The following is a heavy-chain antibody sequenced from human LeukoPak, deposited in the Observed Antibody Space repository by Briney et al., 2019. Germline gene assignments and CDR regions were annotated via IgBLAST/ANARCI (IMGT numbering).Heavy chain of an antibody. D-gene: IGHD3-22*01. CDR2: ISYDGSNK. CDR1: GFTFSSYA. J-gene: IGHJ4*02. Sequence: GGSLRLSCAASGFTFSSYAMHWVRQAPGKGLEWVAVISYDGSNKYYADSVKGRFTISRDNSKNTLYLQMNSLRAEDTAVYYCARAFTSTGYYYVEYWGQGTLVTVSS. V-gene: IGHV3-30-3*01. CDR3: ARAFTSTGYYYVEY.